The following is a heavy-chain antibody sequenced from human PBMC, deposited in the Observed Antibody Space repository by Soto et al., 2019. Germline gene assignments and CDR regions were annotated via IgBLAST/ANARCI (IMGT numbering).Heavy chain of an antibody. CDR2: IWYDGSNK. V-gene: IGHV3-33*01. Sequence: GGSLRLSCAASGFTFSSYGMHWVRQAPGKGLEWVAVIWYDGSNKYYADSVKGRFTISRDNSKNTLYLQMNSLRAENTAVYYYPRPDRSSSSPIDYWGQGTLVTVSS. CDR1: GFTFSSYG. J-gene: IGHJ4*02. CDR3: PRPDRSSSSPIDY. D-gene: IGHD6-6*01.